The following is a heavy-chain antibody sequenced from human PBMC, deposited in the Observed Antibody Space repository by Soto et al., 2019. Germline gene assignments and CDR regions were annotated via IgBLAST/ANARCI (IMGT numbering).Heavy chain of an antibody. D-gene: IGHD1-26*01. CDR3: ATQEVGGSYVYTFDP. Sequence: SETLSLTCTVSGGSITSSSYYWGWVRQPPGKGLEWIGSIYYSGSTYYNPSLKSRVTISVDTSKNQFSLKLSSVTAVDTAVYYCATQEVGGSYVYTFDPWGQGTLVTVSS. CDR1: GGSITSSSYY. J-gene: IGHJ5*02. V-gene: IGHV4-39*01. CDR2: IYYSGST.